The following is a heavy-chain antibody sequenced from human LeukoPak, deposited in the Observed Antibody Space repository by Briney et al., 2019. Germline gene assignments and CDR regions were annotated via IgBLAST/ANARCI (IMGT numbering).Heavy chain of an antibody. Sequence: GGSLRLSCAASGFTFSSYGMHWVRQAPGKGLEWVAVISYDGSNKYYADSVKGRFTISRDNSKNTLYLQMNSLRAEDTAVYYCAKSRYDSSGYYHDDALDIWGQGTMVTVSS. CDR1: GFTFSSYG. CDR2: ISYDGSNK. CDR3: AKSRYDSSGYYHDDALDI. V-gene: IGHV3-30*18. D-gene: IGHD3-22*01. J-gene: IGHJ3*02.